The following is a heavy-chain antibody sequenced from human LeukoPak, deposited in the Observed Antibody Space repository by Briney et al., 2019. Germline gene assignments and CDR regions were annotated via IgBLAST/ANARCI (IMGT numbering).Heavy chain of an antibody. CDR2: ISGSGGST. Sequence: PGGSLRLSCAASGFTFDDYGMSWVRQAPGKGLEWVSAISGSGGSTYYADSVKGRFTISRDNSKNTLYLQMNSLRAEDTAVYYCAKEQFIVVVTAILDYWGQGTLVTVSS. CDR1: GFTFDDYG. V-gene: IGHV3-23*01. J-gene: IGHJ4*02. CDR3: AKEQFIVVVTAILDY. D-gene: IGHD2-21*02.